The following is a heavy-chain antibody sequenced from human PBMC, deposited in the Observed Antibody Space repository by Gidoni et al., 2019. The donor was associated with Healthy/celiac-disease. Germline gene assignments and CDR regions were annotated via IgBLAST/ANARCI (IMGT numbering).Heavy chain of an antibody. D-gene: IGHD3-3*01. CDR1: GYTFTSYY. CDR3: ARRSPPSESGYSDY. J-gene: IGHJ4*02. Sequence: QVQLVQAGAEVKNPGASVKVSCKASGYTFTSYYMHWVRQAPGQVLEWLGIINPSGGSTSYAQQCQGRVSMTIDTSTSSVYMELRSLRSEDAAVYSCARRSPPSESGYSDYWGQGTLVTVSS. V-gene: IGHV1-46*03. CDR2: INPSGGST.